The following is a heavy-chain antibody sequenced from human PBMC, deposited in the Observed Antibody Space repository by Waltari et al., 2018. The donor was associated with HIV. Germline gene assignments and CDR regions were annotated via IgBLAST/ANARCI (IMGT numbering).Heavy chain of an antibody. Sequence: EVQLVESGGGLVQPGGSLRLSCAASGFTFSNYNFNWVRQAPGKDLEWVSYISSSSDTIDYADSVKGRFTISRDNAKNSLYLQMNSLRDEDTAVYYCTRDRTYGPLRYFDYWGQGTLVTVSS. CDR2: ISSSSDTI. J-gene: IGHJ4*02. CDR1: GFTFSNYN. D-gene: IGHD3-10*01. V-gene: IGHV3-48*02. CDR3: TRDRTYGPLRYFDY.